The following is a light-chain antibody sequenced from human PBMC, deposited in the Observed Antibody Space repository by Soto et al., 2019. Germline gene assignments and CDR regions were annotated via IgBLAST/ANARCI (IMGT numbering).Light chain of an antibody. CDR2: DVS. V-gene: IGLV2-14*01. Sequence: QSVLTQPASVSGSPGQSITISCTGTSSDVGGYNYVSWYQQHPGKAPKLMIYDVSNRPSGVSNRFSGSKSGNTASLTISGLQAEDEADYYCSSYTSSSTRYAFGTGTKVT. J-gene: IGLJ1*01. CDR1: SSDVGGYNY. CDR3: SSYTSSSTRYA.